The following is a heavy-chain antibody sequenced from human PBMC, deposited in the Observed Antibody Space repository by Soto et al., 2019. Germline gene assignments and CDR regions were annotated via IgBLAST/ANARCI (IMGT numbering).Heavy chain of an antibody. Sequence: SETLSLTCAVYGGSFSGYYWSWIRQPPGKGLEWIGEINHSGSTNYNPSLKSRVTISVETSKNQLSLKLSSVTAADTAVYYCARGGGRVTAIFNWFDPWGQGTLVTVSS. V-gene: IGHV4-34*01. CDR2: INHSGST. D-gene: IGHD2-21*02. CDR3: ARGGGRVTAIFNWFDP. CDR1: GGSFSGYY. J-gene: IGHJ5*02.